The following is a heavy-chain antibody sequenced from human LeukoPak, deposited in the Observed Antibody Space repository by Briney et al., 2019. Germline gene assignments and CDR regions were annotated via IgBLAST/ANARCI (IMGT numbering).Heavy chain of an antibody. D-gene: IGHD1-26*01. J-gene: IGHJ4*02. CDR3: ARHRTIWWELLRSGVFDY. V-gene: IGHV4-30-4*01. Sequence: PSETLSLTCTVSGGSISSGDYYWSWIRQPPGKGLEWIGYIYYSGSTYYNPSLKSRVTISVDTSKNQFSLRLTSVTAADTAVYYCARHRTIWWELLRSGVFDYWGQGTLVTVSS. CDR2: IYYSGST. CDR1: GGSISSGDYY.